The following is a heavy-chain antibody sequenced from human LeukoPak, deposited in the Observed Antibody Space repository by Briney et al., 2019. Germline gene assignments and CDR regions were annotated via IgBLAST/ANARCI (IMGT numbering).Heavy chain of an antibody. CDR2: INSSGSTI. V-gene: IGHV3-11*01. Sequence: GGSLRLSCAASGFTFSDYYMSWIRQAPGKGLEWVSYINSSGSTIYYADSVKGRFTISRDNAKNSLYLQMNSLRAEDTAVYYCAITLNYYDSSGYPLFDYWGQGTLVTVSS. CDR1: GFTFSDYY. D-gene: IGHD3-22*01. J-gene: IGHJ4*02. CDR3: AITLNYYDSSGYPLFDY.